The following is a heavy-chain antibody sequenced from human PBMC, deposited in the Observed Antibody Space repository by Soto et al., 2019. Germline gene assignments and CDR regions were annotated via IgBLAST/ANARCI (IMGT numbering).Heavy chain of an antibody. D-gene: IGHD2-15*01. Sequence: ASVKASCQASGYTFNSYAMNWVRQAPGERFEWMGWINAGNGNTKYSQKFQGRVTITRDTSASTAYMELSSLRSEDKAVYYCAKGGVYCSGGSGHPKYYYYSYGMEVCGQGTTVTVPS. J-gene: IGHJ6*01. CDR3: AKGGVYCSGGSGHPKYYYYSYGMEV. CDR2: INAGNGNT. CDR1: GYTFNSYA. V-gene: IGHV1-3*01.